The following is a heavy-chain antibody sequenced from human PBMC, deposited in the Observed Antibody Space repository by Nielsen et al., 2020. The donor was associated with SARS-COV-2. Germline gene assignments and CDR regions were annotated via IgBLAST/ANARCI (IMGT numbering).Heavy chain of an antibody. Sequence: ETLSLTCAVSGGSVSSNDWWTWVCQAPGKGLEWVANINPDGTEKNYVDSVKGRFTISRDNAKNSLSLQMSTLRVEDTAVYYCARVDSTRVFAILHWFDPWGQGTLVTVSS. CDR1: GGSVSSNDW. J-gene: IGHJ5*02. V-gene: IGHV3-7*03. CDR3: ARVDSTRVFAILHWFDP. CDR2: INPDGTEK. D-gene: IGHD2-21*01.